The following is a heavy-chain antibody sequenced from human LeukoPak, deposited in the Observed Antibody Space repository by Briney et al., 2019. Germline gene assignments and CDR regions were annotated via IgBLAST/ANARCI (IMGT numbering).Heavy chain of an antibody. D-gene: IGHD4-17*01. J-gene: IGHJ4*02. Sequence: SETLPLTCTVSGGSISSSTYYWGWIRQPPGKGLEWIGTIYYSGSTYYSPSLKSRVTLSVDTSKNQFSLKLSSVTAADTAVYYCARHRGHYGDPSYFDYWGQGTLVSVSS. CDR1: GGSISSSTYY. CDR2: IYYSGST. CDR3: ARHRGHYGDPSYFDY. V-gene: IGHV4-39*01.